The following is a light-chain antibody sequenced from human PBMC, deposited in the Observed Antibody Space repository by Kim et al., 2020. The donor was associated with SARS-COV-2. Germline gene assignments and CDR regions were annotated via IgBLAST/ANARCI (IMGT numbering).Light chain of an antibody. CDR3: QVWDSSSAL. V-gene: IGLV3-21*04. CDR2: YDS. Sequence: SYELTQPPSVSVAPGKTARISCGGNNIGSKSVHWYQQKPGQAPVLVSYYDSGRPSGIPERFSGFNAGNTATLTISRVEAGDEADYYCQVWDSSSALFGGGTQLTVL. J-gene: IGLJ3*02. CDR1: NIGSKS.